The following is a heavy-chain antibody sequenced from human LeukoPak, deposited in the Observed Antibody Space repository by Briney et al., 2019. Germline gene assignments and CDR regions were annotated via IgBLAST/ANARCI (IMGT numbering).Heavy chain of an antibody. J-gene: IGHJ4*02. Sequence: ASVKVSCKASGYTFNGYHIHWVRQAQGQGVEWMGRINPYSGDKNFAQKLKGRDTMKRDTYITTAYMELSSLTPDDPAVYFCARDQGSLTRSWYTGYWGQGTQVTVSS. CDR1: GYTFNGYH. CDR2: INPYSGDK. CDR3: ARDQGSLTRSWYTGY. D-gene: IGHD6-13*01. V-gene: IGHV1-2*06.